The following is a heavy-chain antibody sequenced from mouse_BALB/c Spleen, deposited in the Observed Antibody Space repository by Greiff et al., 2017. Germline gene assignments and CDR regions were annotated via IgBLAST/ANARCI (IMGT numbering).Heavy chain of an antibody. Sequence: QVQLKQSGAELAKPGASVKMSCKASGYTFTSYWMHWVKQRPGQGLEWIGYINPSTGYTEYNQKFKDKATLTADKSSSTAYMQLSSLTSEDSAVYYGARGGYGNPYYYAMDYWGQGTSVTVSS. D-gene: IGHD2-10*02. CDR3: ARGGYGNPYYYAMDY. CDR2: INPSTGYT. J-gene: IGHJ4*01. V-gene: IGHV1-7*01. CDR1: GYTFTSYW.